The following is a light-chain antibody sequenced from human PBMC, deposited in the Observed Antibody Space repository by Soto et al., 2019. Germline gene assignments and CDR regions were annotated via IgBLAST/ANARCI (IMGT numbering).Light chain of an antibody. CDR2: DAS. V-gene: IGKV3-11*01. CDR3: QQHSNWPPVT. J-gene: IGKJ4*01. Sequence: EILLTPSPATLSLSPGERDTLSCRASQSVSSYLAWYQQTPAQAPRLLIYDASNRGTGIPARLSGSGSGTAFSLPISSLEPEEFAVYYCQQHSNWPPVTFGGGTKVEIK. CDR1: QSVSSY.